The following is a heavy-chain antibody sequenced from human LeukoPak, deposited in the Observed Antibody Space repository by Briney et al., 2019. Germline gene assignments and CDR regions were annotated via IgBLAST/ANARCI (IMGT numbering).Heavy chain of an antibody. CDR3: VGATGFGY. CDR2: IHSGGST. CDR1: GFTVSSNY. V-gene: IGHV3-66*01. Sequence: GGSLRLSCAVSGFTVSSNYMSWVRQAPGKGLEWVSVIHSGGSTYYADSVTSRFTVSRDNSKNTVFLQMNSLRAGDTAVYYCVGATGFGYWGQGTLVTVSS. J-gene: IGHJ4*02. D-gene: IGHD4-17*01.